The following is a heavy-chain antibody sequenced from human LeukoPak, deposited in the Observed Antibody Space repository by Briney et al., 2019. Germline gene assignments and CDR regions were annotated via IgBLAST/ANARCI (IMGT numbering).Heavy chain of an antibody. CDR2: INPSGGST. CDR1: GYTFTSYY. J-gene: IGHJ5*02. V-gene: IGHV1-46*01. Sequence: ASVKVSCKASGYTFTSYYMHWVRQAPGQGLEWMGIINPSGGSTSYAQKFQGRVTMTRDTSTSTVYMELSSLRSEDTAVYYCASARATAMEDNWFDPWGQGTLVTVSS. D-gene: IGHD5-18*01. CDR3: ASARATAMEDNWFDP.